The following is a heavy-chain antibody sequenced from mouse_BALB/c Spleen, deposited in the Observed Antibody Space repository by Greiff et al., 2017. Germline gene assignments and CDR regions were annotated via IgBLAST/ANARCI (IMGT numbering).Heavy chain of an antibody. CDR2: IYPGDGDT. CDR1: GYAFSSYW. V-gene: IGHV1-80*01. J-gene: IGHJ2*01. CDR3: ARCYYGSSYDYFDY. Sequence: VQLQQSGAELVRPGSSVKISCKASGYAFSSYWMNWVKQRPGQGLEWIGQIYPGDGDTNYNGKFKGKATLTADKSSSTAYMQLSSLTSEDSAVYFCARCYYGSSYDYFDYWGQGTTRTVSS. D-gene: IGHD1-1*01.